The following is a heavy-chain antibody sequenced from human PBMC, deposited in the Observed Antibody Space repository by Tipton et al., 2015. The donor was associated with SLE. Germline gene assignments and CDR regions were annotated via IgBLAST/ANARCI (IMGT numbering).Heavy chain of an antibody. CDR1: GDSISSSSYY. Sequence: TLSLTCIVSGDSISSSSYYWGWIRRPPGKGLEWVGTVYYTGNTFYNPSLKSRVTILVDTSKNQFSLKLSSVTAADTAVYYCARDEYRYDATGYPLPGHFDFWGQGTLVTVSS. J-gene: IGHJ4*02. CDR3: ARDEYRYDATGYPLPGHFDF. D-gene: IGHD3-22*01. CDR2: VYYTGNT. V-gene: IGHV4-39*07.